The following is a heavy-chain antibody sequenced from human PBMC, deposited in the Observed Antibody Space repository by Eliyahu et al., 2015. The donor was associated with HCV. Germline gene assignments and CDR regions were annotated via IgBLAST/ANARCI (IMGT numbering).Heavy chain of an antibody. CDR3: ARVLGIVVVPAATDAFDI. CDR1: GGTFSSYA. CDR2: XIPIFGTA. V-gene: IGHV1-69*06. D-gene: IGHD2-2*03. J-gene: IGHJ3*02. Sequence: XVKKPXSSVKVSYKASGGTFSSYAISWVRQAPGQGLEWMGGXIPIFGTANYAQKFQGRVTITAXXSTSTAYMELSSLRSEDTAVYYCARVLGIVVVPAATDAFDIWGQGTMVTVSS.